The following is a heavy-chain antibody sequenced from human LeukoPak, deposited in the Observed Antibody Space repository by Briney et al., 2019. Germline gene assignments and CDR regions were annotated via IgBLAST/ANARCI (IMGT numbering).Heavy chain of an antibody. D-gene: IGHD6-19*01. CDR2: IIHSGSA. Sequence: PSETLSLTCTVSGYSIRRGYFWGWIRQPPGKGLEWIGSIIHSGSAYYNPSLKSRVTNSLDTSKNQFSLKLTSVTAADTAMYCCVKSGGYGLIDYWGQGTLVTVSS. V-gene: IGHV4-38-2*02. CDR1: GYSIRRGYF. CDR3: VKSGGYGLIDY. J-gene: IGHJ4*02.